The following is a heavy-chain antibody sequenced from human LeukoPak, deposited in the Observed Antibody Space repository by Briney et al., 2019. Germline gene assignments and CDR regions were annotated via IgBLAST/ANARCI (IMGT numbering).Heavy chain of an antibody. V-gene: IGHV3-53*01. J-gene: IGHJ6*02. CDR1: GFTFSTYA. CDR3: ARAYSSSWYTDPYYYYYGMDV. CDR2: IYSGGST. Sequence: PGGSLRLSCAASGFTFSTYAMTWVRQAPGKGLEWVSVIYSGGSTYYADSVKGRFTISRDNSKNTLYLQMNSLRAEDTAVYYCARAYSSSWYTDPYYYYYGMDVWGQGTTVTVSS. D-gene: IGHD6-13*01.